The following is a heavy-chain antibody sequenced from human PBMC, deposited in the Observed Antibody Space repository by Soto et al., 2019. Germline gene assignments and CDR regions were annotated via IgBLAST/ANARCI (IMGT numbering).Heavy chain of an antibody. CDR1: GRSITSYY. CDR2: IYDNGIT. Sequence: QVVLQESGPGLVKPSETLSLTCSVSGRSITSYYCSWVRQPPGKGLEWIGYIYDNGITSQNPSLKSRFTMSADTSQNQFSLKLTSVTGADTAVYYCARTYDSNGYANEFDSWGQGILVTVTS. CDR3: ARTYDSNGYANEFDS. D-gene: IGHD3-22*01. J-gene: IGHJ4*02. V-gene: IGHV4-59*12.